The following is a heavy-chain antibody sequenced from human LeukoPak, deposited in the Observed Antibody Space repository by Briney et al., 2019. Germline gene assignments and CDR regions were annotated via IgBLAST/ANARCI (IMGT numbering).Heavy chain of an antibody. Sequence: ASVKVSCKVSGYTLTELSMHWVRQAPGKGLEWMGGFDPEDGETIYAQKFQGRVTMTEDTSTDAAYMELSSLRAEDTAVYYCARDYYDSSGYYYPFGYWGQGTLVTVSS. CDR1: GYTLTELS. CDR3: ARDYYDSSGYYYPFGY. J-gene: IGHJ4*02. CDR2: FDPEDGET. D-gene: IGHD3-22*01. V-gene: IGHV1-24*01.